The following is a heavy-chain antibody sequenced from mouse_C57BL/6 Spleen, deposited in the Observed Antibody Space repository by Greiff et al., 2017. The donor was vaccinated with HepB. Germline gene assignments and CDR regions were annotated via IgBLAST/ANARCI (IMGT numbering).Heavy chain of an antibody. CDR2: ISDGGSYT. CDR1: GFTFSSYA. D-gene: IGHD4-1*01. V-gene: IGHV5-4*03. J-gene: IGHJ2*01. Sequence: EVKLMESGGGLVKPGGSLKLSCAASGFTFSSYAMSWVRQTPEKRLEWVATISDGGSYTYYPDNVKGRFTISRDNAKNNLYLQMSHLKSEDTAMYYCARGAGTRYFDYWGQGTTLTVSS. CDR3: ARGAGTRYFDY.